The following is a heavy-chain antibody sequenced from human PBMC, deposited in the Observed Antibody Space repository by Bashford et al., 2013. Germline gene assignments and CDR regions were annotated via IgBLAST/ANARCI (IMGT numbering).Heavy chain of an antibody. Sequence: SVKVSCKASGGTFSSYAISWVRQAPGQGLEWMGGIIPIFGTANYAQKFQGRVTITADESTSTAYMELSSLRSEDTAVYYCARGLTFITILVVVQPRDYGMDVWGQGTTVTVSS. V-gene: IGHV1-69*13. CDR1: GGTFSSYA. CDR3: ARGLTFITILVVVQPRDYGMDV. CDR2: IIPIFGTA. D-gene: IGHD3-3*01. J-gene: IGHJ6*02.